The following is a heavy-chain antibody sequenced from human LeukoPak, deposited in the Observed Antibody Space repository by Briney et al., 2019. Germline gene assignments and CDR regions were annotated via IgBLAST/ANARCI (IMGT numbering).Heavy chain of an antibody. CDR2: IYYSRST. J-gene: IGHJ4*02. D-gene: IGHD6-13*01. CDR3: ARDRVAAASLDY. Sequence: PSETLSLTCTVSGGSISSGGYYWSWIRQHPGKGLEWIGYIYYSRSTNYNPSLKSRGTTSVDTSKNQFSLKLSSVTAADTAVYYCARDRVAAASLDYWGQGTLVTVSS. V-gene: IGHV4-61*08. CDR1: GGSISSGGYY.